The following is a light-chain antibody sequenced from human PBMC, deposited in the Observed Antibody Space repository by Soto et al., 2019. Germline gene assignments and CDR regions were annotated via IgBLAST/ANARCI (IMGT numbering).Light chain of an antibody. CDR3: TSYTNSKAYIL. CDR1: SSDIGRYNY. CDR2: EVS. Sequence: QSALSQPASVSGSPGQSITISCTGTSSDIGRYNYVSWYQQHPGMAPQLLIYEVSDRPSGVSNRFSGSKSGNTASLTISGLQAEDEADYFCTSYTNSKAYILFGGGTKLTVL. J-gene: IGLJ2*01. V-gene: IGLV2-14*01.